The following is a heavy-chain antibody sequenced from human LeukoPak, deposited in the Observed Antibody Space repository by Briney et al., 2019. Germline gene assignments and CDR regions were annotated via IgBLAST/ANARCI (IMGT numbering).Heavy chain of an antibody. CDR3: ARSGQWLVPFDY. D-gene: IGHD6-19*01. CDR2: IYTSGST. CDR1: GGSISSYY. V-gene: IGHV4-4*07. J-gene: IGHJ4*02. Sequence: SETLSLTCIVSGGSISSYYWSWIRQPAGKGLEWIGRIYTSGSTNYNPSLKSRVTMSVDTSKNQFSLKLSSVTAADTAVYYCARSGQWLVPFDYWGQGTLVTVSS.